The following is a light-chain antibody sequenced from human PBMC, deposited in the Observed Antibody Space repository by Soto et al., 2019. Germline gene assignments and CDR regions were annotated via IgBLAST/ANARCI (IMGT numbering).Light chain of an antibody. V-gene: IGLV2-14*03. CDR3: SSYTTSSTYV. J-gene: IGLJ1*01. CDR2: DVS. Sequence: QSALTQPASVSGSPGQWITISCTGTSSDVGGYNYVSWFQQHPGKAPKLMIYDVSNRPSGISNRFSGSKSGNTAFLTISGLQAEDEADYYCSSYTTSSTYVFGTGT. CDR1: SSDVGGYNY.